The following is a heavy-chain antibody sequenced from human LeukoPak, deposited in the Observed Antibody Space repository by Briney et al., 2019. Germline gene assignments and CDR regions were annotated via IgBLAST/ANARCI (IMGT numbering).Heavy chain of an antibody. V-gene: IGHV4-34*01. CDR2: INHSGST. J-gene: IGHJ5*02. CDR3: ARDASSSWYAENWFDP. Sequence: SETLSLTCAVYGGSFSGYYWSWIRQPPGKGLEWIGEINHSGSTNYNPSLKSRVTISVDTSKNQFSLKLSSVTAADTAVYYCARDASSSWYAENWFDPWGQGTLVTVSS. CDR1: GGSFSGYY. D-gene: IGHD6-13*01.